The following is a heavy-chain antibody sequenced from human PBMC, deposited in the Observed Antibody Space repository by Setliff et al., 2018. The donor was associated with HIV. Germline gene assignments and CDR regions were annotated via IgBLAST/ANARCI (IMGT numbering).Heavy chain of an antibody. CDR2: IIPVYITS. J-gene: IGHJ1*01. CDR3: VRGVTRDSSGYYRDEYFQH. CDR1: GGAFSTYG. V-gene: IGHV1-69*13. Sequence: SVKVSCKTSGGAFSTYGISWVRQAPGQGLEWMGRIIPVYITSTYAQKFQGRVIIFADASTNTAYLEFSSLKYEDTAVYYCVRGVTRDSSGYYRDEYFQHWGQGTLVTVSS. D-gene: IGHD3-22*01.